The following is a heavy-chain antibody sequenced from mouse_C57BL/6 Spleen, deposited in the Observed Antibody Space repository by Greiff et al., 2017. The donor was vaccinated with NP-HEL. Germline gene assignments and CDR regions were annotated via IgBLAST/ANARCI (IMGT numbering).Heavy chain of an antibody. V-gene: IGHV1-59*01. CDR2: IDPSDSYT. Sequence: QVQLQQPGAELVRPGTSVKLSCKASGYTFTSYWMHWVKQRPGQGLEWIGVIDPSDSYTNYNQKFKGKATLTVDTSSSAAYMQLSSVTAGDYAVYYCARADRYGSRPFDYWGQGTTLTVTS. J-gene: IGHJ2*01. D-gene: IGHD1-1*01. CDR1: GYTFTSYW. CDR3: ARADRYGSRPFDY.